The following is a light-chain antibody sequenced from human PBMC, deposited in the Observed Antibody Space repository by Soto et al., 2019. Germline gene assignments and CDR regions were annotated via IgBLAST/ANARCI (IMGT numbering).Light chain of an antibody. J-gene: IGKJ1*01. CDR2: TGS. V-gene: IGKV1-17*03. CDR1: QGIGIY. Sequence: DIQMTQSPSAMSASVGDRVTITCRASQGIGIYLAWFQQKPGQVPKRLIYTGSSLQSGVPSRFSGSGSGTEFTLTISSLQPEDFATYYCLQHSEYPRTFGQGTEVEI. CDR3: LQHSEYPRT.